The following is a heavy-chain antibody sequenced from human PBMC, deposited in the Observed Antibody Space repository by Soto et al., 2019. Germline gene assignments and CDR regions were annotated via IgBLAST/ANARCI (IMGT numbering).Heavy chain of an antibody. CDR1: GGSIISYY. J-gene: IGHJ6*03. Sequence: SETLSLTCTVSGGSIISYYWSWIRPPPGKGLEWIGYIYYSGSTNYNPSLKSRVTISVDTSKNLFSLKLSSVTAADTAVYYCARGITIFGVVIGLEYYYYMDVWGKGTTVTVSS. V-gene: IGHV4-59*08. CDR3: ARGITIFGVVIGLEYYYYMDV. CDR2: IYYSGST. D-gene: IGHD3-3*01.